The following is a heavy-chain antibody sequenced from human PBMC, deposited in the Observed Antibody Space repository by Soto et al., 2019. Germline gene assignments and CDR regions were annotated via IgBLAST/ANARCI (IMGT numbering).Heavy chain of an antibody. D-gene: IGHD2-2*01. J-gene: IGHJ3*02. CDR1: GYTFTSYD. V-gene: IGHV1-8*01. CDR3: AGLEDIVVVPAGDGGALDI. Sequence: ASVKVSCKASGYTFTSYDINWVRQATGQGLEWMGWMNPNSGNTGYAQKFQGRVTMTRNTSISTAYMELSSLRSEDTAVYYCAGLEDIVVVPAGDGGALDIWGQGTMVTVSS. CDR2: MNPNSGNT.